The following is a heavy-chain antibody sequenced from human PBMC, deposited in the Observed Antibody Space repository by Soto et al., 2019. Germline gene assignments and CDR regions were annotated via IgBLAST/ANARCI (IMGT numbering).Heavy chain of an antibody. Sequence: ASVKVSCKASGYTFTTYYMHWVRQAPGQGLEWMGIINPSGGSTRYAQKFKGRVTMTRDTSTSTVFMELSSLSSEDTAVYYCVRVGPGYYDSSGYPQGAFDIWG. D-gene: IGHD3-22*01. J-gene: IGHJ3*02. CDR1: GYTFTTYY. V-gene: IGHV1-46*03. CDR3: VRVGPGYYDSSGYPQGAFDI. CDR2: INPSGGST.